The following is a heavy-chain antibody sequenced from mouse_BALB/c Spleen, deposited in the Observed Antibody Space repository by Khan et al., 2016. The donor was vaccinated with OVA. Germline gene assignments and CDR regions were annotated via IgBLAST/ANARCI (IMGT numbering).Heavy chain of an antibody. CDR1: GISITTGNYR. D-gene: IGHD1-1*01. J-gene: IGHJ1*01. V-gene: IGHV3-5*02. CDR3: ARDYGSLYWYFDV. Sequence: VQLQQSGPGLVKPSQTVSLTCTVTGISITTGNYRWSWIRQFPGNKLEWIGNIYYSGTITYNPSLTSRTTITRDTSKRQFFLEMNSLTAEDTATYFCARDYGSLYWYFDVWGAGTTVTVSS. CDR2: IYYSGTI.